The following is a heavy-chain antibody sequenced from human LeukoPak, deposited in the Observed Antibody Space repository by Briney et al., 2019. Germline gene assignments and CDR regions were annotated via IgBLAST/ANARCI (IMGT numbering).Heavy chain of an antibody. Sequence: ASVKVSCKASGYTFTSYYMHWVRQAPGQGLEWMGIINPSGDSTTYAQKLQGRVTMTTDTSTSTAYMELRSLRSDDTAVYYCARDVGGTYYDILTGYYFRSDYWGQGTLVTVSS. V-gene: IGHV1-46*01. J-gene: IGHJ4*02. CDR2: INPSGDST. D-gene: IGHD3-9*01. CDR3: ARDVGGTYYDILTGYYFRSDY. CDR1: GYTFTSYY.